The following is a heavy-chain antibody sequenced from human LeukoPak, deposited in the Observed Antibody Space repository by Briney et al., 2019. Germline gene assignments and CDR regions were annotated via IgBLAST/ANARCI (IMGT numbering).Heavy chain of an antibody. D-gene: IGHD1-1*01. Sequence: KPSETLSLTCTVSGGAIRSYYWSWIRQPPGKGLEWIGYFYYSGSTNYNPSLKSRVTISLDTSKNQFSLKLSSVTAADTAMYYCARVDGGGTTIDAFDIWGQGTMVTVSS. CDR2: FYYSGST. J-gene: IGHJ3*02. CDR3: ARVDGGGTTIDAFDI. CDR1: GGAIRSYY. V-gene: IGHV4-59*12.